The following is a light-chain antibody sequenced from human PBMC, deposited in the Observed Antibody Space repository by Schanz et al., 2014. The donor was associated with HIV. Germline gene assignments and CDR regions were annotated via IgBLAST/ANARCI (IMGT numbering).Light chain of an antibody. CDR3: AAWDDSLNGWV. CDR1: SSNIGAGYD. CDR2: GNN. Sequence: QSVLTQPPSVSGAPGQRVTISCAGSSSNIGAGYDVHWYHHLPGSAPKLLISGNNNRPSGVSNRFSGSKSGTSASLAISGLQSEDEADYYCAAWDDSLNGWVFGGGTKLTVL. V-gene: IGLV1-40*01. J-gene: IGLJ3*02.